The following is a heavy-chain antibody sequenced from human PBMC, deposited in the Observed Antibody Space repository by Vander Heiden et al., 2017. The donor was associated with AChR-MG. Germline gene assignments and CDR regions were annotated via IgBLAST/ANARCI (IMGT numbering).Heavy chain of an antibody. D-gene: IGHD3-10*01. CDR1: GFTFSSYA. V-gene: IGHV3-23*01. Sequence: VQLLESGGGLVQPGGSLRLSCSPSGFTFSSYAMSWVRQAPGKGLEWVSAISGSGGSTYYADSVKGRFTISRDNSKNTLYLQMNSLRAEDTAVYYCAKAIRGGPGFLDYWGQVTLVTVSS. CDR2: ISGSGGST. J-gene: IGHJ4*02. CDR3: AKAIRGGPGFLDY.